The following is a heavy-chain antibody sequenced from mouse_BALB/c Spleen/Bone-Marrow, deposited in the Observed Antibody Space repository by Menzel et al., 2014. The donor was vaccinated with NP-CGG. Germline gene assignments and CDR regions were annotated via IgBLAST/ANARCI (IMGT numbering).Heavy chain of an antibody. CDR3: ARRLRYYFDY. D-gene: IGHD1-1*01. V-gene: IGHV5-12-1*01. CDR1: GFAFSSYD. CDR2: ISSGGGST. Sequence: EVQLVESGGGLVKPGGSLKLSCAASGFAFSSYDMSWVRQTPEKRLEWVAYISSGGGSTYYPDTVKGRFTISRDNAKNTLYLQMSSLKSEDTAMYYCARRLRYYFDYGGQGTTLTVSS. J-gene: IGHJ2*01.